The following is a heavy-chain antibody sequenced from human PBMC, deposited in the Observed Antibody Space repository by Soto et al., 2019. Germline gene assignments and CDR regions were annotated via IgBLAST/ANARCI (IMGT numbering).Heavy chain of an antibody. Sequence: QVQLVESGGGVVQPGRSLRLSCAASGFTFSGFGMHWVRHTPGKGLEWLAVISYDGSHKLHPDSVQGRFTISRDNSKNTLSLQMNSLRTEDTAVYYCAKDLGLDASASYPYHWGQGTLVSVSS. CDR3: AKDLGLDASASYPYH. J-gene: IGHJ5*02. CDR2: ISYDGSHK. CDR1: GFTFSGFG. V-gene: IGHV3-30*18. D-gene: IGHD3-10*01.